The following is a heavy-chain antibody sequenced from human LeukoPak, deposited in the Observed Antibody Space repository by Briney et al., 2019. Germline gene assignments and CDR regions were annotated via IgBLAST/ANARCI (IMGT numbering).Heavy chain of an antibody. Sequence: PGGSLRLSCAASGFTVSSNYMSWVRQAPGKGLEWVSVIYSGGSTYYADSVKGRFTISRHNSKNTLYLQMNSLRAEDTAVYYCARAANSGSYWRFGYWGQGTLVTVSS. D-gene: IGHD1-26*01. J-gene: IGHJ4*02. CDR3: ARAANSGSYWRFGY. CDR2: IYSGGST. CDR1: GFTVSSNY. V-gene: IGHV3-53*04.